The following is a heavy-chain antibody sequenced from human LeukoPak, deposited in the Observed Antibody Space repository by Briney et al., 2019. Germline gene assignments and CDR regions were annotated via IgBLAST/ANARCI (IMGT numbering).Heavy chain of an antibody. Sequence: GGSLRLSCAASGFNFNYVWMNWVRQAPGKGLEWVGRIRTKIEGETTDYAAPVKGRFTISRDDSKTTLFLEMNSLKTADSAVYYCTTERNWELLRPYGMDIWGQGTTVIVSS. CDR1: GFNFNYVW. V-gene: IGHV3-15*01. J-gene: IGHJ6*02. CDR2: IRTKIEGETT. CDR3: TTERNWELLRPYGMDI. D-gene: IGHD1-26*01.